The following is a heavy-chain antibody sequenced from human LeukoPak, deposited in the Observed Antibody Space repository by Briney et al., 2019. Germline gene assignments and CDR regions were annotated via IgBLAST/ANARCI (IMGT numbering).Heavy chain of an antibody. V-gene: IGHV4-4*02. CDR2: VHHSGTI. CDR3: ARGPPRMVRGAYYGAFDI. J-gene: IGHJ3*02. CDR1: GGSISSSNW. D-gene: IGHD3-10*01. Sequence: SGTLSLTCAVSGGSISSSNWWNWVRQPPGKGLEWIGEVHHSGTINYNPSLKSRVTISVDKSKNQFSVKLRSVTAADTAVYYCARGPPRMVRGAYYGAFDIWGQGTVVTVSS.